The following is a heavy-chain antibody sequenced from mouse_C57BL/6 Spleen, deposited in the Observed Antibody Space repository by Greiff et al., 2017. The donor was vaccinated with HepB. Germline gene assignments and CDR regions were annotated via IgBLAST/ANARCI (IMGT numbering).Heavy chain of an antibody. CDR3: ASLITTVVATYNWYFDV. Sequence: VYLVESGPGLVAPSQSLSITCTVSGFSLTSYAISWVRQPPGKGLEWLGVIWTGGGTNYNSALKSRLSISKDNSKSQVFLKMNSLQTDDTARYYCASLITTVVATYNWYFDVWGTGTTVTVSS. J-gene: IGHJ1*03. CDR2: IWTGGGT. CDR1: GFSLTSYA. V-gene: IGHV2-9-1*01. D-gene: IGHD1-1*01.